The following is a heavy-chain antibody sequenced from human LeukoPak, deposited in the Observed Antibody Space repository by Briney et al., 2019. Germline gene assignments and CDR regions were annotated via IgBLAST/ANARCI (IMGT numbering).Heavy chain of an antibody. Sequence: SETLSLTCAVYGGSFSGYYWSWIRQPPGKGLEWIGEINHSGSTNYNPSLKSRVTISVDTPKNQFSLKLSSVTAADTAVYYCAREGLAMVRGVLPKEAWGWFDPWGQGTLVTVSS. J-gene: IGHJ5*02. CDR1: GGSFSGYY. CDR3: AREGLAMVRGVLPKEAWGWFDP. V-gene: IGHV4-34*01. D-gene: IGHD3-10*01. CDR2: INHSGST.